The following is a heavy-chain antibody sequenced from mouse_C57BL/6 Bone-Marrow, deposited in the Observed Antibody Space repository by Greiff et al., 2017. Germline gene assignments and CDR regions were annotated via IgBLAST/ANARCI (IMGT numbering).Heavy chain of an antibody. CDR3: TRGDYDGPYYYAMDY. CDR1: GYTFTDYE. D-gene: IGHD2-4*01. CDR2: IDPETGGT. J-gene: IGHJ4*01. V-gene: IGHV1-15*01. Sequence: QVQLQQSGAELVRPGASVTLSCKASGYTFTDYEMHWVKQTPVHGLEWIGAIDPETGGTAYNQKFKGKAILTADKSSSTAYMELRSLTSEDSAVDYCTRGDYDGPYYYAMDYWGQGTAVTVSS.